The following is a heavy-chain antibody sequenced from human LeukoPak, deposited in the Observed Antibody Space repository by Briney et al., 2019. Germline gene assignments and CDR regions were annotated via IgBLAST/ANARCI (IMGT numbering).Heavy chain of an antibody. J-gene: IGHJ4*02. CDR2: VLFDGNNK. CDR1: GFTFSTYG. CDR3: AKDAEHSSGWYPGN. D-gene: IGHD6-13*01. V-gene: IGHV3-30*18. Sequence: GRSLRLSCAASGFTFSTYGMHWVRQAPGKGLEWVAVVLFDGNNKYYADSVRGRFTISRDNSKNTLYLQMNSLRDEDTAVYYCAKDAEHSSGWYPGNWGQGTLVIVSS.